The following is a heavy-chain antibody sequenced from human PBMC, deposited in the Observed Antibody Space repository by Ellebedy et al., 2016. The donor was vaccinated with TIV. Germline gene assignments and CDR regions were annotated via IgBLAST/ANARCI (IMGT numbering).Heavy chain of an antibody. J-gene: IGHJ4*02. V-gene: IGHV3-23*01. Sequence: GGSLRLSXAASGFTFSSFAMTWVRQAPGRGLEWVSSITGSGGSSYYADSVKGRFTISRDNSKNTLYLQMNSLRAEDTALYYCAKGNGANGYYWGQGTLVTVSS. CDR1: GFTFSSFA. CDR3: AKGNGANGYY. CDR2: ITGSGGSS. D-gene: IGHD2-8*01.